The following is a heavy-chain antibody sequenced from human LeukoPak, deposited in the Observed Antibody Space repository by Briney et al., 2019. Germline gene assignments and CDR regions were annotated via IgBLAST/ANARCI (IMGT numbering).Heavy chain of an antibody. CDR1: GDSVSSNSAA. D-gene: IGHD3-10*01. V-gene: IGHV6-1*01. J-gene: IGHJ3*02. CDR2: TYYRSKWYN. Sequence: PSQTLSLTCAISGDSVSSNSAAWNWIRQSPSRGLEWLGRTYYRSKWYNDYAVSVKSRITINPDTSKNQFSLQLNSVTPEDTAVYYCARGTSVNGSGSYFYVLSLAAFDIWGQGTMVTVSS. CDR3: ARGTSVNGSGSYFYVLSLAAFDI.